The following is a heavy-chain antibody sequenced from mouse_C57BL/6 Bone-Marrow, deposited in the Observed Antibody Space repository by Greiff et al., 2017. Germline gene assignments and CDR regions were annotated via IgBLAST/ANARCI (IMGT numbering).Heavy chain of an antibody. J-gene: IGHJ3*01. D-gene: IGHD1-1*01. V-gene: IGHV5-9-1*02. Sequence: EVKLVESGEGLVKPGGSLKLSCAASGFTFSSYAMSWVRQTPEKRLEWVAYISSGGDYIYYADTVKGRFTISRDNARNTLYLQMSSLKSEDTAMYYCTRDRYGSSSAWFAYWGQGTLVTVSA. CDR1: GFTFSSYA. CDR2: ISSGGDYI. CDR3: TRDRYGSSSAWFAY.